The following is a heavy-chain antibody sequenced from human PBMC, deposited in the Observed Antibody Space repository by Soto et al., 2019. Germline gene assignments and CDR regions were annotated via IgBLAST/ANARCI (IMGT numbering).Heavy chain of an antibody. V-gene: IGHV1-18*04. D-gene: IGHD2-2*01. CDR3: ARDGVDRVPAANWFDP. CDR1: GYTFTGYG. CDR2: ISAYNGNT. Sequence: GASVKVSCKASGYTFTGYGISWVRQAPGQGLEWMGWISAYNGNTNYAQKLQGRVTMTTDTSTSTAYMELRSLRSDDTAVYYCARDGVDRVPAANWFDPWGQGTLVTVSS. J-gene: IGHJ5*02.